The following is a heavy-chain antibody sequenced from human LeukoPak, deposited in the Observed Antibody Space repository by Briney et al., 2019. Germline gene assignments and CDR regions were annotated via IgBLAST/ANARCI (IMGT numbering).Heavy chain of an antibody. CDR2: INHSGST. Sequence: SETLSLTCAVYGGSFSGYYWSWIRQPPGKGLDLIGEINHSGSTNYNPSLKSRVTISVDTSKNQFSLKLSSVTAADTAVYYCVCEKEKAAYDILTAWGQGTLVTVSS. D-gene: IGHD3-9*01. CDR1: GGSFSGYY. J-gene: IGHJ5*02. CDR3: VCEKEKAAYDILTA. V-gene: IGHV4-34*01.